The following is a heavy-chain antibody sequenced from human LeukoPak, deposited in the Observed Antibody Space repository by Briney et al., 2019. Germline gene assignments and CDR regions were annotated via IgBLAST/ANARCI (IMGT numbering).Heavy chain of an antibody. CDR3: AREGYDSSGYYCY. V-gene: IGHV3-7*01. Sequence: GGSLRLSCAASGFTFSSYWMSWVRHAPGEGLEWVANIKQDGSEKYYVDSVKGRFTISRDNAKNSLYLQMNSLRAEDTAVYYCAREGYDSSGYYCYWGQGTLVTVSS. J-gene: IGHJ4*02. D-gene: IGHD3-22*01. CDR2: IKQDGSEK. CDR1: GFTFSSYW.